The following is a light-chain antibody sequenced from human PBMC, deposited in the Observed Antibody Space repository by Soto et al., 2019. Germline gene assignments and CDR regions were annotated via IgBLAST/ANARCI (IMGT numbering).Light chain of an antibody. V-gene: IGLV2-14*01. Sequence: QSVLTQPASVSGSREQQIIISCVGRNTDVGQDKSVSWYQLRPGKAPKLLIFEVTNRPSGVSNRFSGSRSGNTASLTISGLQPDDEGDYFCVSYTDTDTLVFGTGTKVTVL. CDR2: EVT. J-gene: IGLJ1*01. CDR3: VSYTDTDTLV. CDR1: NTDVGQDKS.